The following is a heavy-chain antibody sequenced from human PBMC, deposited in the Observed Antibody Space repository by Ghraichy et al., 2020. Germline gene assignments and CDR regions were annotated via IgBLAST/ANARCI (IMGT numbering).Heavy chain of an antibody. Sequence: SETLSLTCAVSGDSIGSRAYYWNWIRQPPGKGLEWIGYISHGGDTSYNPSLKSRVTVSVDRSKNQFSLRLSSVTAADTAVYYCARGHGGTFDQWGQGTLVTVSS. V-gene: IGHV4-30-2*01. CDR3: ARGHGGTFDQ. D-gene: IGHD4-23*01. J-gene: IGHJ4*02. CDR2: ISHGGDT. CDR1: GDSIGSRAYY.